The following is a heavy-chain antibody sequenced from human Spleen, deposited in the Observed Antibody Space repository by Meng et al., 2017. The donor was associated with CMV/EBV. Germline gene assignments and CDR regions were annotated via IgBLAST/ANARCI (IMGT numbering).Heavy chain of an antibody. V-gene: IGHV1-2*02. CDR2: INPNSGGT. CDR1: YTFTGYY. CDR3: ARDGRVVVPALWVFDY. Sequence: YTFTGYYLHWVRQAPGQGLEWMGWINPNSGGTNYAQKFKGRVTMTRDTSINTAYMELSRLRSDDTAVYYCARDGRVVVPALWVFDYWGQGTLVTVSS. J-gene: IGHJ4*02. D-gene: IGHD2-2*01.